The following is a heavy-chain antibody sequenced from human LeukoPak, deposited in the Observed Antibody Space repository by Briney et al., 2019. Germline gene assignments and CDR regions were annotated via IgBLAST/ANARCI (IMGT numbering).Heavy chain of an antibody. CDR3: ARAGGHSSLYYFDY. CDR1: GFTFSSYS. D-gene: IGHD5-18*01. V-gene: IGHV3-21*01. J-gene: IGHJ4*02. Sequence: PGGSLRLSCAASGFTFSSYSMNWVRQAPGKGLEWVSTISSSGGYTYYADSVKGRFTVSRDNSKNTLYLEMNSLRDEDTAAYFCARAGGHSSLYYFDYWGQGTLVTVSS. CDR2: ISSSGGYT.